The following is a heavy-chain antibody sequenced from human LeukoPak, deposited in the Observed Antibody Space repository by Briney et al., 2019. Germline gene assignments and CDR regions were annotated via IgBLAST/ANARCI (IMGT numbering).Heavy chain of an antibody. D-gene: IGHD3-10*01. CDR1: GFTFDDYG. J-gene: IGHJ4*02. V-gene: IGHV3-20*04. Sequence: GGSLRLSCVASGFTFDDYGMSWVRQAPGKGLEWVSGINWSGGSTGDADSVKGRFAISRDNAKNSLYLQMNSLRAEDTALYYCARGPSYYYGSGSHHFDYWGQGTLVTVSS. CDR2: INWSGGST. CDR3: ARGPSYYYGSGSHHFDY.